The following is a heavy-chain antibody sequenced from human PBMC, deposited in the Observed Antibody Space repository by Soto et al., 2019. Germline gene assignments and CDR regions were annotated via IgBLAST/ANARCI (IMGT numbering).Heavy chain of an antibody. V-gene: IGHV1-69*06. CDR2: IIPIFGTA. Sequence: QVQLVQSGAEVKKPGSSVKVSCKASGGTFSSYAISWVRQAPGQGLEWMGGIIPIFGTANYAQKFQGRVTITAEKSKSTAYMELSRLRSEDTDVYYCARANGYCSGGSCYSGAFDIWGQGTMVTVSS. CDR3: ARANGYCSGGSCYSGAFDI. J-gene: IGHJ3*02. D-gene: IGHD2-15*01. CDR1: GGTFSSYA.